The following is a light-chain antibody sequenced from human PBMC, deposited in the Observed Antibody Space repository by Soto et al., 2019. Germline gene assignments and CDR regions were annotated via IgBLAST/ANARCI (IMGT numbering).Light chain of an antibody. J-gene: IGKJ2*01. Sequence: EIVLTQSPATLSLSPGERATLSCRASQSVSSSLAWYQQKPGQAPGLLIFGASTRATGISDRFRGSGSGTDFTLTINRLEPEDFAVYYCQQYGRTFGQGTKVDTK. CDR2: GAS. CDR1: QSVSSS. V-gene: IGKV3-20*01. CDR3: QQYGRT.